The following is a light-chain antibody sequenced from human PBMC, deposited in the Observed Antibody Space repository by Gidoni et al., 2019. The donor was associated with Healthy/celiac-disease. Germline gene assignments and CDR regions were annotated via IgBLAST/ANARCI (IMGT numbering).Light chain of an antibody. V-gene: IGLV3-21*03. J-gene: IGLJ2*01. CDR1: NLGSKS. Sequence: SYVLTPPPSASVAPGKTARITCGGNNLGSKSVHWYQRKPGQAPVLVVYDDTDRPSGIPERFSGSNSGNTATLTISRVEAGDEADYYCQVWDSSSDPPVVFGGGTKLIVL. CDR2: DDT. CDR3: QVWDSSSDPPVV.